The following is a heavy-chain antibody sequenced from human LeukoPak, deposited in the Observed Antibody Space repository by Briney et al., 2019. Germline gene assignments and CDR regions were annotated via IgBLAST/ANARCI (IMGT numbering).Heavy chain of an antibody. CDR1: GGSFSGYY. CDR3: ARVTKAWFDP. J-gene: IGHJ5*02. CDR2: INHSGST. V-gene: IGHV4-34*01. Sequence: SETLSLTCAVYGGSFSGYYWSWIRQPPGKGLEWIGEINHSGSTNYNPSLKSRVTISVDKSKNQFSLKLSSVTAADTAVYYCARVTKAWFDPWGQGTLVTVSS.